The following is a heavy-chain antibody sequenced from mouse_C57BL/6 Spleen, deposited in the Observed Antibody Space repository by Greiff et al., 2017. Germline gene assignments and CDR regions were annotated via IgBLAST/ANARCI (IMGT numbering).Heavy chain of an antibody. CDR3: ASRWGGSFAY. Sequence: EVQLQQSGPELVKPGASVKISCKASGYTFTDYYMNWVKQSHGKSLEWIGDINPNNGGTSYNQKFKGKATLTVDKSSSTAYMELRSLTSEDSAVYYCASRWGGSFAYWGQGTLVTVSA. CDR2: INPNNGGT. J-gene: IGHJ3*01. CDR1: GYTFTDYY. V-gene: IGHV1-26*01. D-gene: IGHD2-3*01.